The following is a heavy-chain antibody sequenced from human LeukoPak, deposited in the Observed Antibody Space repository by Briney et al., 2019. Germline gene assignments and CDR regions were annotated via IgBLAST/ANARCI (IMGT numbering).Heavy chain of an antibody. J-gene: IGHJ6*02. CDR3: ARGAPLGGYSYGFSYYYYYGMDV. D-gene: IGHD5-18*01. CDR2: IIPIFGTA. V-gene: IGHV1-69*13. CDR1: GGTFISYA. Sequence: SVKVSCKASGGTFISYAISWVRQAPGQGLEWMGGIIPIFGTANYAQKFQGRVTITADESTSTAYMELSGLRSEDTAVYYCARGAPLGGYSYGFSYYYYYGMDVWGQGTTVTVSS.